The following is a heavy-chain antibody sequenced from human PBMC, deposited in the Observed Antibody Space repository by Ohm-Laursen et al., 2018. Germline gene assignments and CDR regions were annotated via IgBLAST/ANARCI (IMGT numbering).Heavy chain of an antibody. J-gene: IGHJ3*02. Sequence: ASVKVSCKASGYTFSGYGLNWVRQAPGQGLEWMGWINTYTSNTNYAQKLQGRVTMTTDTSTSTAYMELMSLRSDDTAVYYCTRRDPGYDAFGIWGQGTMVTVSS. CDR3: TRRDPGYDAFGI. D-gene: IGHD2-15*01. V-gene: IGHV1-18*01. CDR1: GYTFSGYG. CDR2: INTYTSNT.